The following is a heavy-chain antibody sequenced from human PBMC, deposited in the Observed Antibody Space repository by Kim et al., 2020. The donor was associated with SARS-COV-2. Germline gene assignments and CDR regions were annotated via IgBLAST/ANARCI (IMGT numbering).Heavy chain of an antibody. V-gene: IGHV1-46*01. J-gene: IGHJ3*02. D-gene: IGHD7-27*01. Sequence: SYAQKFQGRVTMTRDTSTSTVYMELSSLRSEDTAVYYCARRTNWGGAFDIWGQGTMVTVSS. CDR3: ARRTNWGGAFDI.